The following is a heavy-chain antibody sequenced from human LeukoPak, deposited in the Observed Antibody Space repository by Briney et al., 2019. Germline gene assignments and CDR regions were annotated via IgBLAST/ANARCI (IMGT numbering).Heavy chain of an antibody. CDR1: GFTFSNYA. CDR2: ISGSGGST. J-gene: IGHJ6*03. CDR3: AKGSGYDLPYYYYMDV. Sequence: GGSLRLSCAASGFTFSNYAMSWVRQAPGKGLEWVSAISGSGGSTYYADSVKGRFTISRDNSKNTLYLQMNSLRAEDTAVYYCAKGSGYDLPYYYYMDVWGKGTTVTVSS. V-gene: IGHV3-23*01. D-gene: IGHD5-12*01.